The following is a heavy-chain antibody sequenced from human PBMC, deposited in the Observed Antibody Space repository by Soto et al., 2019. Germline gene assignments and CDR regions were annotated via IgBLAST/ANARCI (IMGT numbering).Heavy chain of an antibody. D-gene: IGHD3-22*01. CDR3: ARRTRTMIVVAHFDI. CDR2: LSGSADST. Sequence: EVQLLESGGGLVQPGGSLRLSCTASGFTFSSYAMNWVRQAPGKGLEWVSGLSGSADSTYYADSVKGRFTISRDNSKNTLYLQMNSLRAEDTAVYYCARRTRTMIVVAHFDIWGQGTMVTVSS. J-gene: IGHJ3*02. V-gene: IGHV3-23*01. CDR1: GFTFSSYA.